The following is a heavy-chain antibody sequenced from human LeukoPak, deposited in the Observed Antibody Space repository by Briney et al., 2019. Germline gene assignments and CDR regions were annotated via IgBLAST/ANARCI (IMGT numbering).Heavy chain of an antibody. CDR2: INPNSGGT. CDR3: ARDLGSSSSGGGYYFDY. D-gene: IGHD6-6*01. CDR1: GYTLTELS. V-gene: IGHV1-2*06. Sequence: ASVKVSCKVSGYTLTELSMHWVRQAPGQGLEWMGRINPNSGGTNYAQKFQGRVTMTRDTSISTAYMELSRLRSDDTAVYYCARDLGSSSSGGGYYFDYWGQGTLVTASS. J-gene: IGHJ4*02.